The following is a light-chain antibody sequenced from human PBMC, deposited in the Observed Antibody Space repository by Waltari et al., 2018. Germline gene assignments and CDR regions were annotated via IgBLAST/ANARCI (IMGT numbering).Light chain of an antibody. J-gene: IGKJ2*01. Sequence: DIQMTQSPSSLSASVGERVTITCQASQDISNYLNWYQQKPGKSPKRLIYDASNLETGVPSRFSGSGSGTDFTFTISSLQPEDIATYYCQQYDNPYTFGQGTKLEIK. CDR2: DAS. CDR1: QDISNY. CDR3: QQYDNPYT. V-gene: IGKV1-33*01.